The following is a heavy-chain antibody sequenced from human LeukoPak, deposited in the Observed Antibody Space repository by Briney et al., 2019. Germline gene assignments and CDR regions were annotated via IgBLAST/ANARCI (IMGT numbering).Heavy chain of an antibody. V-gene: IGHV3-23*01. D-gene: IGHD3-22*01. CDR3: AKESRDSGGYYGYFEY. J-gene: IGHJ4*02. CDR2: IVGSGGGT. CDR1: GFTFSTYA. Sequence: GGSLRLSCAASGFTFSTYAMSWVRQAPGKGLECVSVIVGSGGGTSYADSVKGRFTISRDNSKSTLYLQMNSLRAEDTAIYYCAKESRDSGGYYGYFEYWGQGTLVTVSS.